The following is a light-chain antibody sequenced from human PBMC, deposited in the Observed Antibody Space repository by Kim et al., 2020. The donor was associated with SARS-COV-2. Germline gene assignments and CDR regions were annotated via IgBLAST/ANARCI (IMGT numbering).Light chain of an antibody. CDR3: SSFTTIGTWV. V-gene: IGLV2-14*04. CDR1: SSDVGGYIH. J-gene: IGLJ3*02. Sequence: GQSSTLSCTGTSSDVGGYIHVSWYQQHPGKAPKLILYDVNKRPSGASDRFSGSKSANTASLTISGLQAEDEAEYYCSSFTTIGTWVFGGGTQLTVL. CDR2: DVN.